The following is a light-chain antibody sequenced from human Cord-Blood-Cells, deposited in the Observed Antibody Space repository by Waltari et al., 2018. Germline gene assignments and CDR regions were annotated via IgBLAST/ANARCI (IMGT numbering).Light chain of an antibody. J-gene: IGLJ1*01. CDR3: SSYAGSNNYV. Sequence: QSALPQPPSASGSPGPSVTISCPGPSSDVGGYNYVSWYQQHPGKAPKLMIYEVSKRPSGVPDRFSGSKSGNTASLTVSGLQAEDEADYYCSSYAGSNNYVFGTGTKVTVL. CDR1: SSDVGGYNY. CDR2: EVS. V-gene: IGLV2-8*01.